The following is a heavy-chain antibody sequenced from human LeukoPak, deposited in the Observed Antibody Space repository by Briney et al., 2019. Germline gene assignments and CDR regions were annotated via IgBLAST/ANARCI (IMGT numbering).Heavy chain of an antibody. CDR3: AREWAFDI. Sequence: GGSLRLSCAASGFTFSSSWMSWVRQAPGKGLEWVANIKQDGSEKYYVDSVKGRFTISRDNAKNSLYLQMNSLRAEDTAVYYCAREWAFDIWGQGTMVTVSS. V-gene: IGHV3-7*01. J-gene: IGHJ3*02. CDR1: GFTFSSSW. CDR2: IKQDGSEK.